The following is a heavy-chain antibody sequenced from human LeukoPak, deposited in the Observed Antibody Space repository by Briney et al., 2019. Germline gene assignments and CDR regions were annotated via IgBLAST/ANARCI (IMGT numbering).Heavy chain of an antibody. D-gene: IGHD5-12*01. J-gene: IGHJ4*02. Sequence: GGSLRLSCAASGFTFSSYAMHWVRQAPGKGLEWVAVISYDGSNKYYADSVKGRFTISRDNSKNTLYLQMNSLRAEDTAVYYCARDLSNSGYDAPDDYWGQGTLVTVSS. CDR1: GFTFSSYA. CDR2: ISYDGSNK. V-gene: IGHV3-30-3*01. CDR3: ARDLSNSGYDAPDDY.